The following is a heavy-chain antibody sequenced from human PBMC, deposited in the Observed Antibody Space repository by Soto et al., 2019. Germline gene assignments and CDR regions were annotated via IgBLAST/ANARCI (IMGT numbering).Heavy chain of an antibody. CDR3: AKDRRSGSGWYWDY. D-gene: IGHD6-19*01. V-gene: IGHV3-23*01. Sequence: GGSLILSCAASGFTFSSYAMSWVRQAPGKGLEWVSGISGSGGSTYYADSVKGRFTISRDNSKNTLYLQMNSLRAEDTAVYYCAKDRRSGSGWYWDYWGQGTLVTVSS. J-gene: IGHJ4*02. CDR2: ISGSGGST. CDR1: GFTFSSYA.